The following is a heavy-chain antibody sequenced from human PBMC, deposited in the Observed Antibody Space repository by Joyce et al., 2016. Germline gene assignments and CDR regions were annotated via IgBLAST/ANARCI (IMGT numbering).Heavy chain of an antibody. V-gene: IGHV2-5*02. CDR2: IYWDDDK. D-gene: IGHD5-12*01. J-gene: IGHJ4*02. CDR3: AHRPNSGYDPSAFDF. CDR1: GCSLSTRGVG. Sequence: QITLKESGPTLVKPTQTLTLTCAFSGCSLSTRGVGVGWIRQPPGKALEWLALIYWDDDKRYSPSLKSRLTITKDTSRNQVVLTMTNMDPVDTATYYCAHRPNSGYDPSAFDFWGQGTLVTVSS.